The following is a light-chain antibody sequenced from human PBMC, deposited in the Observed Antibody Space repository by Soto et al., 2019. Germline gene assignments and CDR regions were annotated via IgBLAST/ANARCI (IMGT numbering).Light chain of an antibody. V-gene: IGLV2-11*01. J-gene: IGLJ1*01. CDR1: SSDVGGYNY. CDR2: DVS. CDR3: CSYAGSYTYV. Sequence: QSFLNQPRSVSGSPGRSVTISCTGTSSDVGGYNYVSWYQHHPGKAPKVMIYDVSKRPSGVPDRFSGSKSGNTASLTISGLQAEDEADYYCCSYAGSYTYVFGPGTKVTVL.